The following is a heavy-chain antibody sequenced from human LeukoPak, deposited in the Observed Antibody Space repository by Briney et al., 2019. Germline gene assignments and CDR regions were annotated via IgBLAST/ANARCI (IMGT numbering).Heavy chain of an antibody. CDR3: ATDGSGVFDY. J-gene: IGHJ4*02. V-gene: IGHV4-34*01. D-gene: IGHD3-10*01. Sequence: SETLSLTCAVYGGSFSGYYWSWIRQPPGKRLEWIGEINHSGSTNYNPSLKSRVTISVDTSKNQFSLKLSSVTAADTAVYYCATDGSGVFDYWGQGTLVTVSS. CDR1: GGSFSGYY. CDR2: INHSGST.